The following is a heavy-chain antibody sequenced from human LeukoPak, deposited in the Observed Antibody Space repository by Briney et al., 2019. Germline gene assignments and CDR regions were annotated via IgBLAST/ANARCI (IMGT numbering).Heavy chain of an antibody. Sequence: GGSLRLSCAASGFTFSSYAMSWVRQAPGRGLEWVSTIGSSGGFTYYADSVKGRFTVSRDNSKNTLYLHMNSLRAEDTAVYYCARDRQWEQVFDAFNIWAQGTMVTVSS. CDR3: ARDRQWEQVFDAFNI. CDR1: GFTFSSYA. CDR2: IGSSGGFT. V-gene: IGHV3-23*01. J-gene: IGHJ3*02. D-gene: IGHD1-26*01.